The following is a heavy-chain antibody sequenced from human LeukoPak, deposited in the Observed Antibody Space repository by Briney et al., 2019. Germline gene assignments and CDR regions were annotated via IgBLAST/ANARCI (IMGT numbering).Heavy chain of an antibody. CDR3: ARDFRGGYDFWSGYYTPYYFDY. Sequence: SETLSLTCTVSGGSISSYYWSWIRQPPGKGLEWIGYIYYSGSTNYNPSLKSRVTISVDTSKNQFSLKLSSVTAADTAVYYCARDFRGGYDFWSGYYTPYYFDYWGQGTLVTVSP. J-gene: IGHJ4*02. V-gene: IGHV4-59*12. D-gene: IGHD3-3*01. CDR2: IYYSGST. CDR1: GGSISSYY.